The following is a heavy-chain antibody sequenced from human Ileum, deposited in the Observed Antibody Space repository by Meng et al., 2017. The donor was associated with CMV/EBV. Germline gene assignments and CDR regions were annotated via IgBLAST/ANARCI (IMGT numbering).Heavy chain of an antibody. CDR3: AKGGAYNRDY. CDR2: ISHSGIT. V-gene: IGHV4-34*01. CDR1: GVSFSGSY. J-gene: IGHJ4*02. D-gene: IGHD3-10*01. Sequence: GSLRLSCVVHGVSFSGSYWSWIRQPPGKGLEWIGAISHSGITKYNPSLKSRVTISGDVFKNQFSLKLTSVTAADTAVYYCAKGGAYNRDYWGQGTLVTVSS.